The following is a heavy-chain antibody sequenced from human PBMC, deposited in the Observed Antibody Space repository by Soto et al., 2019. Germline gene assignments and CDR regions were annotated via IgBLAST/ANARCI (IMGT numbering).Heavy chain of an antibody. V-gene: IGHV5-10-1*01. CDR3: ARHGRYCSGGSVYSWAPGLAVWFDL. CDR1: GYSFTSYW. J-gene: IGHJ5*02. CDR2: IDPSDSYT. Sequence: ESLKISCKGSGYSFTSYWISWVRQMPGKGLEWMGRIDPSDSYTNYSPSFQGHVTISADKSISTAYLQWSSLKASDTAMYYCARHGRYCSGGSVYSWAPGLAVWFDLRGQG. D-gene: IGHD2-15*01.